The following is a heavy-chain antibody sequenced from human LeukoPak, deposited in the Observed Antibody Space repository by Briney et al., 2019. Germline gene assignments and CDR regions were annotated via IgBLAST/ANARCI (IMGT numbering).Heavy chain of an antibody. J-gene: IGHJ6*02. V-gene: IGHV3-33*08. CDR3: ARGHLTGTNYYYYGMDV. D-gene: IGHD1-7*01. CDR2: IWYDGSNK. CDR1: GFTFSSYG. Sequence: PGGSLRLSCAASGFTFSSYGMHWVRQAPGKGLEWVAVIWYDGSNKYYADSVKGRFTISRDNSKNTLYLQMNSLRAEDTAVYYCARGHLTGTNYYYYGMDVWGQGTTVTVSS.